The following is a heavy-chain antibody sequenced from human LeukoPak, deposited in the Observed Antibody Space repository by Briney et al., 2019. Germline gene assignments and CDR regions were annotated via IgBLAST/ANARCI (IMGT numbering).Heavy chain of an antibody. J-gene: IGHJ4*02. D-gene: IGHD6-13*01. CDR3: ANPLAQYFDY. CDR2: ISSSGSTI. V-gene: IGHV3-48*03. CDR1: GFTFSSYE. Sequence: GGSLRLSCAASGFTFSSYEMNWVRQAPGKGLEWVSYISSSGSTIYYADSVKGRFTISRDNAKNSLYLQMNSLRAEDTAVYYCANPLAQYFDYWGQGTLVTVSS.